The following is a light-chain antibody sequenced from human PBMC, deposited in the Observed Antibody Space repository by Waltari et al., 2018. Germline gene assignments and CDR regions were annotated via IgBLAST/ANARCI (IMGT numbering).Light chain of an antibody. CDR3: STWDYSLSAHV. V-gene: IGLV1-36*01. CDR1: SNNVGSYA. J-gene: IGLJ3*02. CDR2: GK. Sequence: QSALTQEASVSGTVGQKVTLSCAGNSNNVGSYAVGWYQPLSHGAPTIVILGKSLPSGIPDRFSGSRSGTTASLTISGLQPEDEADYYCSTWDYSLSAHVFGGGTKLTVL.